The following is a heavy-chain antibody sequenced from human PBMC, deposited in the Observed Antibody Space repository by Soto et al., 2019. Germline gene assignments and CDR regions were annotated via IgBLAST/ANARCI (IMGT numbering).Heavy chain of an antibody. CDR3: ARLIVVPTPDAFDI. CDR1: GYTFTSYG. J-gene: IGHJ3*02. Sequence: VASVKVSCKASGYTFTSYGISWVRQAPGQGLEWMGWISAYNGNTNYAQKLQGRVTMTTDASTSTAYMELRSLRSDDTAVYYCARLIVVPTPDAFDIWGQGTMVTVSS. V-gene: IGHV1-18*01. CDR2: ISAYNGNT. D-gene: IGHD2-21*01.